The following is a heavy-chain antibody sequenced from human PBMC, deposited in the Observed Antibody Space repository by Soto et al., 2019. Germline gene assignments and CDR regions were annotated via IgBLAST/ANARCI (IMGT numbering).Heavy chain of an antibody. CDR2: IIPILGIA. V-gene: IGHV1-69*02. Sequence: GASVKVSCKASGGTFSSYTISWVRQAPGQGLEWMGRIIPILGIANYAQKFQGRVTITADKSTSTAYMELSSLRSEDTAVYYCARHSWISVGYYSYCMVVSGQGTTVTVSS. J-gene: IGHJ6*02. CDR1: GGTFSSYT. CDR3: ARHSWISVGYYSYCMVV. D-gene: IGHD1-26*01.